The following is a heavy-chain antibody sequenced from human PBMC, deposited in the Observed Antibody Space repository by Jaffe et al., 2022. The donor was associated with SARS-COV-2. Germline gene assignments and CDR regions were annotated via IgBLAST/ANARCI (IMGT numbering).Heavy chain of an antibody. CDR3: AKANPRAPDIVVVVAATPPWYWFDP. D-gene: IGHD2-15*01. CDR1: GFTFSSYA. J-gene: IGHJ5*02. CDR2: ISGSGGST. V-gene: IGHV3-23*01. Sequence: EVQLLESGGGLVQPGGSLRLSCAASGFTFSSYAMSWVRQAPGKGLEWVSAISGSGGSTYYADSVKGRFTISRDNSKNTLYLQMNSLRAEDTAVYYCAKANPRAPDIVVVVAATPPWYWFDPWGQGTLVTVSS.